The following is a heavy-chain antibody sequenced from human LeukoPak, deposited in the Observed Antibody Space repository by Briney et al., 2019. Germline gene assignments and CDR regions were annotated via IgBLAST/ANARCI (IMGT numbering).Heavy chain of an antibody. CDR3: AKRDSSGHHYFDY. J-gene: IGHJ4*02. CDR2: FGRGGKT. CDR1: GFTFSSYG. V-gene: IGHV3-23*01. D-gene: IGHD3-22*01. Sequence: GGSLRLSCAASGFTFSSYGMTWVRQAPRKGLEWVSTFGRGGKTYYADSLKGRFIISRDNSVNTLYLQMNSLRAEDTAVYYCAKRDSSGHHYFDYWGQGILATVSS.